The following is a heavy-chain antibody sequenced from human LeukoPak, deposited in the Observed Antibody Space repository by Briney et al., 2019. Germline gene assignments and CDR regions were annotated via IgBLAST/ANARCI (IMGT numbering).Heavy chain of an antibody. CDR2: ISGSGNAK. CDR1: VCSLSSYS. V-gene: IGHV3-48*01. J-gene: IGHJ6*03. CDR3: ARYYGSGSYSNPTHYYYMDV. D-gene: IGHD3-10*01. Sequence: GWSLRLSCAASVCSLSSYSMNWVGQAPGKGLEWVSYISGSGNAKHYTDSVKGRFTISRDNAKNSLYLQMNSLRAEDTAVYYCARYYGSGSYSNPTHYYYMDVWGKGTTVTVSS.